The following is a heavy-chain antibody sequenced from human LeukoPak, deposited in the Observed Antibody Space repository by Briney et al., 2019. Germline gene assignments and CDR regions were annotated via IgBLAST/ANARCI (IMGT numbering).Heavy chain of an antibody. CDR2: INGGGGST. J-gene: IGHJ4*02. V-gene: IGHV3-23*01. D-gene: IGHD4-17*01. Sequence: PGGSLRLSCAGSGFTFTNYAMSWVRQAPGKGLEWVSGINGGGGSTYYADSVKGRFTISRDNPKNTLYLQMNSLRAEDTAVYYCAKAPTTVTNYYFDYWGQGTLVTVSS. CDR3: AKAPTTVTNYYFDY. CDR1: GFTFTNYA.